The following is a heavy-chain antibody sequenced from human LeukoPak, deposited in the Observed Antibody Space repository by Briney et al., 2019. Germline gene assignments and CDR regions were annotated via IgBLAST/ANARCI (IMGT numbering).Heavy chain of an antibody. V-gene: IGHV4-39*01. J-gene: IGHJ5*02. CDR2: IYYSGST. CDR3: ARHEYSGSYYGLSWFDP. Sequence: SETLSLTCTVSGGSISSSGYYWGWIRQPPGKGLEWIAGIYYSGSTYYNSSLKCRVTISVDTSKNQLSLKLSSLTAADTAVYYCARHEYSGSYYGLSWFDPWGQGTLVTVSS. CDR1: GGSISSSGYY. D-gene: IGHD1-26*01.